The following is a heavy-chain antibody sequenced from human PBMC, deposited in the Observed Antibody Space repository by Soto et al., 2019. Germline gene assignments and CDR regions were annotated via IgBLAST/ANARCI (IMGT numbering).Heavy chain of an antibody. J-gene: IGHJ6*02. CDR3: AASKTGTQYYGMDV. Sequence: GGSLRLSCAASGFTFSSYGMHWVRQAPGKGLEWVAVIWYDGSNKYYADSVKGRFTISRDNSKNTLYLQMNSLRAEDTAVYYCAASKTGTQYYGMDVWGQGNTVTVSS. CDR2: IWYDGSNK. D-gene: IGHD1-7*01. CDR1: GFTFSSYG. V-gene: IGHV3-33*01.